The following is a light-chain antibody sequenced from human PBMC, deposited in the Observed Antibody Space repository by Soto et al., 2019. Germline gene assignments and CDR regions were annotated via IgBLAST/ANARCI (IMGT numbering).Light chain of an antibody. CDR3: QQYDSSPLT. CDR1: QNVGSY. CDR2: GAS. V-gene: IGKV3-20*01. J-gene: IGKJ4*01. Sequence: EIVLTQSPGTLSLSPGERVTLSCKASQNVGSYLAWYRQKPGQAPRLLISGASKRATGISDRFSGSGSGRDFTLTINRLETEDFAVYFCQQYDSSPLTFGGGTKVEIK.